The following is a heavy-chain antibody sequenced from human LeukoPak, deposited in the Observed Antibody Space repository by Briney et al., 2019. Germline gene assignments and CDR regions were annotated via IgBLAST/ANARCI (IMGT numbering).Heavy chain of an antibody. CDR2: INSDGSWT. Sequence: GGSLRLSCAASGNYWSHWVRQAPGKGLVWVSNINSDGSWTGYADSVKGRFTISRDNAKNTLYLQMNSLRAEDTAVYYCARRVVVPAAPYYFDYWGQGTLLTVSS. CDR1: GNYW. J-gene: IGHJ4*02. V-gene: IGHV3-74*01. D-gene: IGHD2-2*01. CDR3: ARRVVVPAAPYYFDY.